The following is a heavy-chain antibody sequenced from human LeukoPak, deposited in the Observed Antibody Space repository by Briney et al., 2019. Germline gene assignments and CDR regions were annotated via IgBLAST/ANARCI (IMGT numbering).Heavy chain of an antibody. J-gene: IGHJ3*02. CDR2: ISYDGSNK. V-gene: IGHV3-30-3*01. Sequence: PGRSLRLSCAASGFTFSSYAMHWVRQAPGKGLEWVAVISYDGSNKYYADSVKGRFTISRDNSKNTLYLQMNSLRAEDTAVYYCAKAYDSSGYYYDAFDIWGQGTMVTVSS. D-gene: IGHD3-22*01. CDR1: GFTFSSYA. CDR3: AKAYDSSGYYYDAFDI.